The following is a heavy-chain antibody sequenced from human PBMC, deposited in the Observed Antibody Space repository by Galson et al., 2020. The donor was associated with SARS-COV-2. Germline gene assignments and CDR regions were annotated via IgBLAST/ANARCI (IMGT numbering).Heavy chain of an antibody. CDR3: AKEINSWSGVDS. CDR1: GFIFQDHA. D-gene: IGHD6-13*01. V-gene: IGHV3-43D*04. Sequence: GGPLRLSCGPPGFIFQDHAMHWVRQAPGKGLEWVSLICGAGSCTYYADPVKGRFTVSRDNSKKSLFLQMNSLRPEDTALYYCAKEINSWSGVDSWGQGTLVAVYS. J-gene: IGHJ4*02. CDR2: ICGAGSCT.